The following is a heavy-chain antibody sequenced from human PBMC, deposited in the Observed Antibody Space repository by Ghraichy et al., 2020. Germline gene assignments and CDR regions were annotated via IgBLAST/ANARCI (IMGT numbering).Heavy chain of an antibody. D-gene: IGHD2-2*01. J-gene: IGHJ4*02. CDR3: ARDLGYCRRPVCYTVLDY. Sequence: GGSLRLSCAASGFTFSSYYMHWVRQVPGEGLEWVANINPDGGERNYVDSVKGRFTISRDNAKNTLYLQMSSLRDEDTAVYYCARDLGYCRRPVCYTVLDYCGQGSLSTVSS. V-gene: IGHV3-7*03. CDR1: GFTFSSYY. CDR2: INPDGGER.